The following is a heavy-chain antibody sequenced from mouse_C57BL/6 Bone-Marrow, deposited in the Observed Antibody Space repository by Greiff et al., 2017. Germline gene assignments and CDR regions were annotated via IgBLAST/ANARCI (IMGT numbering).Heavy chain of an antibody. CDR3: ARYYYGSSYDAY. CDR2: IHPNSGST. Sequence: QVQLQQPGAELVKPGASVKLSCKASGYTFTSYWMHWVKQRPGQGLEWIGMIHPNSGSTNYNEKFKSKATLTVDKSSSTAYMQLSSLTSEDSAVYYCARYYYGSSYDAYWGQGTLVTVSA. D-gene: IGHD1-1*01. V-gene: IGHV1-64*01. CDR1: GYTFTSYW. J-gene: IGHJ3*01.